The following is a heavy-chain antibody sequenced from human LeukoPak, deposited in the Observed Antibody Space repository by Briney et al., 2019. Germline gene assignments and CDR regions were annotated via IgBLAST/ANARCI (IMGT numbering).Heavy chain of an antibody. CDR2: IIPILGIA. J-gene: IGHJ6*02. D-gene: IGHD3-16*01. CDR3: ARSPSQPPVEAVGDNYYYGMDV. CDR1: GGTFSSYT. V-gene: IGHV1-69*02. Sequence: SVKVSCKASGGTFSSYTISWVRQAPGQGLEWMGRIIPILGIANYAQKFQGRVTITADKSTSTAYMELSSLRSENTAVYYCARSPSQPPVEAVGDNYYYGMDVWGQGTTVTVSS.